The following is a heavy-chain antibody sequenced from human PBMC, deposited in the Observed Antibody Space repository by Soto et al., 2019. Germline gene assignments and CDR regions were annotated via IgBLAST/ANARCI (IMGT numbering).Heavy chain of an antibody. D-gene: IGHD3-16*02. J-gene: IGHJ4*02. CDR1: GFTFSSYW. Sequence: GSLRLSCAASGFTFSSYWMHWVRQVPEKGLVWVSRINSDGSITNYADAVKGRFTISRDNVKNTLYLQMNSLRAEDTAVYYCVRYPRSVGGSYRPDYWGQGTLVTSPQ. CDR2: INSDGSIT. V-gene: IGHV3-74*01. CDR3: VRYPRSVGGSYRPDY.